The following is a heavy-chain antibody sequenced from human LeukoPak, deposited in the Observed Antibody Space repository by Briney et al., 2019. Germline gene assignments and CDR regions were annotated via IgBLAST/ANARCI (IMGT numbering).Heavy chain of an antibody. D-gene: IGHD3-9*01. Sequence: SETLSLTCTVSGGSISTYYWTWIRQPPGKGLEWIGYIYYSGSTNYNPSLKSRVTIPVDTSKDQFSLKLSSVTAADTAVYYCARGTLRYFDWLSSRNWFDPWGQGTLVTVSS. CDR1: GGSISTYY. CDR2: IYYSGST. CDR3: ARGTLRYFDWLSSRNWFDP. V-gene: IGHV4-59*01. J-gene: IGHJ5*02.